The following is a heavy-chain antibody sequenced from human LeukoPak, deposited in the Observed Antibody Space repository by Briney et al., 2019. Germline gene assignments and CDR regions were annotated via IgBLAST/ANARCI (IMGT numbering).Heavy chain of an antibody. D-gene: IGHD2-2*01. CDR1: GGSITSKTYF. Sequence: SETLSLTCIVSGGSITSKTYFWDWIRQTPGKGLEWIGSIYYSGSTYYNPSLKSRVTISLDTSKNQFSLKLSSVTAADTAMYYCARVKRKYQLLKPLHETPSHYFDYWGQGTLVTVSS. V-gene: IGHV4-39*07. CDR3: ARVKRKYQLLKPLHETPSHYFDY. J-gene: IGHJ4*02. CDR2: IYYSGST.